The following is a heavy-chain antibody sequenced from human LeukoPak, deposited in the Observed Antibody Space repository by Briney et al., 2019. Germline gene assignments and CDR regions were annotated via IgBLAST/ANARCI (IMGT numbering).Heavy chain of an antibody. D-gene: IGHD3-3*01. CDR1: GGTFSSYA. V-gene: IGHV1-69*13. Sequence: SVKVSCKASGGTFSSYAISWVRQAPGQGLEWMGGIIPIFGTANYAQKFQGRVTITADESTSTAYMELSSLRSEDTAVYYCATGPGLRFLEWFLPFDYWGQGTLVTVSS. J-gene: IGHJ4*02. CDR3: ATGPGLRFLEWFLPFDY. CDR2: IIPIFGTA.